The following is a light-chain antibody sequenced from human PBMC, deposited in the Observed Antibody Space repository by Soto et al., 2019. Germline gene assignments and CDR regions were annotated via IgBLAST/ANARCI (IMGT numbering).Light chain of an antibody. CDR1: QSLLHSDGYNY. Sequence: DIVMTQSPLSLPVTPGEPASISCRSSQSLLHSDGYNYLDWYLQKPGQSPQLLIYLGSLRASGVPDRFSGSGSGTDFTLRISRVEAEDFGVYYCMPVPQTPPYTFGQGTKLEIK. CDR2: LGS. V-gene: IGKV2-28*01. J-gene: IGKJ2*01. CDR3: MPVPQTPPYT.